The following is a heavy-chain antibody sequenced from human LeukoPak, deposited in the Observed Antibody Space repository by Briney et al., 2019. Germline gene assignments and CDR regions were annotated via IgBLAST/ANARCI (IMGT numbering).Heavy chain of an antibody. CDR3: ARHEGSSGWYAYYYGMDV. CDR2: IYYSGST. Sequence: PSETLSLTCTVSGGSISSSSYYWGWIRQPPGKGLEWIGSIYYSGSTYYNPSLKSRVTISVDTSKNQFSLKLSSVTAADTAVYYCARHEGSSGWYAYYYGMDVWGQGTTVTVSS. D-gene: IGHD6-19*01. CDR1: GGSISSSSYY. V-gene: IGHV4-39*01. J-gene: IGHJ6*02.